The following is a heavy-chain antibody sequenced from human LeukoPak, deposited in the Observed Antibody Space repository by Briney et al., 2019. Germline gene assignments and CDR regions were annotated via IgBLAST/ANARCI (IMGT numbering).Heavy chain of an antibody. J-gene: IGHJ5*02. CDR1: GGSIGSGGYS. CDR3: ARDGRGTVPFNWFDP. V-gene: IGHV4-61*02. D-gene: IGHD1-1*01. Sequence: SETLSLTCAVSGGSIGSGGYSWSWIRQPAGKGLEWIGRIHTSGSTNYNPSLKSRVTMSVDTSKNQFSLKLSSVTAADTAVYYCARDGRGTVPFNWFDPWGQGTLVTVSS. CDR2: IHTSGST.